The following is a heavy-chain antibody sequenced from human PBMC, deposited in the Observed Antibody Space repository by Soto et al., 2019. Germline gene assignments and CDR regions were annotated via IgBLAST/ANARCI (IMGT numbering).Heavy chain of an antibody. CDR1: GLSLSTSGVG. J-gene: IGHJ5*02. D-gene: IGHD3-16*01. CDR2: IYWDVDE. CDR3: AHGLYAYVWGTNGFDP. Sequence: QITLKESGPTLVKPTQTLTLTCTFSGLSLSTSGVGVGWIRQPTGKALSWLALIYWDVDERYSPSLKSRLTITKDSSKNQGVLTMTIMGAVDTATYYFAHGLYAYVWGTNGFDPWGQGTLVTVSS. V-gene: IGHV2-5*02.